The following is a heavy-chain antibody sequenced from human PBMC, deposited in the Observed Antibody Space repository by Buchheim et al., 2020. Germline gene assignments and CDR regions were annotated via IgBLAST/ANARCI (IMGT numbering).Heavy chain of an antibody. Sequence: DVQLVVSGGGLVQPEGSLRLSCTPFGFSHTTYCMSWVRQAPGKGLEWVSAINGDATYYADSVKGRFTTSIDRSKNTVYLQVNSLRADDTAVYYCGKESLSRGWYTIEHWGQGTL. CDR1: GFSHTTYC. CDR3: GKESLSRGWYTIEH. J-gene: IGHJ4*02. CDR2: INGDAT. D-gene: IGHD6-19*01. V-gene: IGHV3-23*04.